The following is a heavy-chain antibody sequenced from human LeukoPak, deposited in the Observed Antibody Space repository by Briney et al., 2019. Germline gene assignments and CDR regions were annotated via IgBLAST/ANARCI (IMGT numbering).Heavy chain of an antibody. CDR3: AKDRQVGTFDY. J-gene: IGHJ4*02. CDR2: IWYDGSKK. Sequence: GGSLRLSCVVSGLTFSGSGFHWVRQAPGKGLEWVAIIWYDGSKKYYADSVKGRFTISKDDSKDTVYPQMNSLRAEDTAVYYCAKDRQVGTFDYWGQGTLVTVSS. D-gene: IGHD1-26*01. CDR1: GLTFSGSG. V-gene: IGHV3-33*06.